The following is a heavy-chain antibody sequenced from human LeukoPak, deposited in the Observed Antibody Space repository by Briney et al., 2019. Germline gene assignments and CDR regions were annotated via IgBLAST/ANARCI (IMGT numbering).Heavy chain of an antibody. V-gene: IGHV3-7*01. CDR3: ARDVYESGTPFDF. CDR2: IKEDGRDK. D-gene: IGHD5/OR15-5a*01. Sequence: GGSLRLSCAASGFTFSNYWMSWVRQAPGKGLEWVDNIKEDGRDKYYVDSVKGRFTIPRDNAKNSLYLQMNSLRAEDTAVYYCARDVYESGTPFDFWGQGTLVTVSS. J-gene: IGHJ4*02. CDR1: GFTFSNYW.